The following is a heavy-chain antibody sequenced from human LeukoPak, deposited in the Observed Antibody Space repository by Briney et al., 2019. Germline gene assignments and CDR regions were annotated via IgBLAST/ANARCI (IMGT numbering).Heavy chain of an antibody. CDR2: VSSNGAKT. CDR3: AKGAPGDAFDI. Sequence: YPGGSLRLSCAASGFTFSIYAMSWVRRAPGKGLEWVSAVSSNGAKTYYADSVKGRFTISRDNYKNTLYLQMNSLRAEDTAVYYCAKGAPGDAFDIWGQGTMVTVSS. J-gene: IGHJ3*02. V-gene: IGHV3-23*01. D-gene: IGHD7-27*01. CDR1: GFTFSIYA.